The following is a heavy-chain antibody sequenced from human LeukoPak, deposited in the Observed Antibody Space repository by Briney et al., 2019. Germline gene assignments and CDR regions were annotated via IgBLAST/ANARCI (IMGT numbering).Heavy chain of an antibody. J-gene: IGHJ4*02. D-gene: IGHD1-26*01. V-gene: IGHV3-30*03. CDR2: ISYDGSNK. Sequence: PGGSLRLSCAASGFTFSSYGMHWVRQAPGKGLEWVAVISYDGSNKYYADSVKGRFTISRDNSKNTVYLQMNSLRDEDTAIYYCARPFSGSYGYWGQGTLVTVSS. CDR1: GFTFSSYG. CDR3: ARPFSGSYGY.